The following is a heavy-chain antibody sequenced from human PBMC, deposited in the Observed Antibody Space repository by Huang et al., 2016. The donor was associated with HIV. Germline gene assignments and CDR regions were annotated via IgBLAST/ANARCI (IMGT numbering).Heavy chain of an antibody. Sequence: QVQLVESGGGVVQPGRSLRISCAASGFTFSSYGRHWVRQAPGKGLEWVAVISDDGKTKYYADSVKGRFSISRDNSKTTVYLQLNSLRVEDTAVYYCAKGGSAAAVLDFWGQGTLVTVSS. CDR3: AKGGSAAAVLDF. J-gene: IGHJ4*02. CDR2: ISDDGKTK. D-gene: IGHD6-13*01. V-gene: IGHV3-30*18. CDR1: GFTFSSYG.